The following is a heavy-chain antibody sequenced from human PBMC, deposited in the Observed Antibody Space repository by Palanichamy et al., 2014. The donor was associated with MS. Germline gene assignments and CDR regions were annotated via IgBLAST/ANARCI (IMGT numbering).Heavy chain of an antibody. CDR2: ITDSGAGT. J-gene: IGHJ3*02. CDR3: AEALAAAGI. V-gene: IGHV3-23*01. Sequence: EVQLLESRGGLVQPGGSLRLSCAASGFTFSSYAMTWVRQAPGKGLEWVSSITDSGAGTYYADSVKGRFTISRDNSKNTLYLQMNGLRADDTAVYYCAEALAAAGIWGQGTMVTVSS. CDR1: GFTFSSYA. D-gene: IGHD6-13*01.